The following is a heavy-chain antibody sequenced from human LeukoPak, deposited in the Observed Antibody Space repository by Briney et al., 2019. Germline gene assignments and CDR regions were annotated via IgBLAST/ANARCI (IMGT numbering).Heavy chain of an antibody. V-gene: IGHV3-23*01. J-gene: IGHJ4*02. Sequence: GGSLRLSCAASGFTFSSYAMSWVRQAPGKGLEWVSAISGSGGSTYYADSVKGRFTISRDNSKNTLYLQMNSLRAEDTAVYYCAKGRLGNRERALYYWGQGTLVTVSS. D-gene: IGHD7-27*01. CDR2: ISGSGGST. CDR1: GFTFSSYA. CDR3: AKGRLGNRERALYY.